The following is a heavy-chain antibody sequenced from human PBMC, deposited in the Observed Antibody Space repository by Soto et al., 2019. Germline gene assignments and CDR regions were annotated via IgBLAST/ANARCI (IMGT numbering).Heavy chain of an antibody. V-gene: IGHV3-64*01. J-gene: IGHJ4*02. CDR2: LSPDGGST. CDR1: GFTFSSYA. Sequence: EVQLVESGGGLVQPGGSLRLSCAASGFTFSSYAMHWVRQAPGKGLEYVSALSPDGGSTYYANSVKGRFTISRDNPKSTLYLQMGSLRGEDLAVYYCARGQTWAHFDYWGQGTLVTVSS. CDR3: ARGQTWAHFDY. D-gene: IGHD1-26*01.